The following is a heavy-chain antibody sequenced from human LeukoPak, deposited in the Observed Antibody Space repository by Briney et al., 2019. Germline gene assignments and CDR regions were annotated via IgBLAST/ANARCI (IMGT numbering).Heavy chain of an antibody. CDR3: AKANQYSYVPDAFDI. V-gene: IGHV3-23*01. J-gene: IGHJ3*02. CDR1: GFTFSSFA. D-gene: IGHD5-18*01. Sequence: PGGSLRLSCAASGFTFSSFAMNWVRQAPGKGLEWVSIISGSGDTTHYTDSVKGRFTVSRDNAKNSLYLQMNSLRAEDTALYYCAKANQYSYVPDAFDIWGQGTTVTVSS. CDR2: ISGSGDTT.